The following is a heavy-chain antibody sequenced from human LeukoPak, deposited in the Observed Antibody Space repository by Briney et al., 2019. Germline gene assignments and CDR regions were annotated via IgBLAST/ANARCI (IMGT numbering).Heavy chain of an antibody. CDR3: ARDGYSGYDWSDY. Sequence: SETLSLTCTVSGGSISSSSYYWGWIRQPPGKGLEWIGSIYYSGSTYYNPSLKSRVTISVDTSKNQFSLKLSSVTAADTAVYYCARDGYSGYDWSDYWGQGTLVTVSS. CDR1: GGSISSSSYY. J-gene: IGHJ4*02. V-gene: IGHV4-39*07. D-gene: IGHD5-12*01. CDR2: IYYSGST.